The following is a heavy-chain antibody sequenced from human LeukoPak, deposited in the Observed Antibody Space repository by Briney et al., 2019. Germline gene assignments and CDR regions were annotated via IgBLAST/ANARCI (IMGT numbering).Heavy chain of an antibody. CDR3: AAERYSDACCWFDP. V-gene: IGHV1-58*02. Sequence: SVKVSCKASGFTFSTSTIQWVRQARGQPLEWIGWIIPGSVNAVYAQKFQERVTITRDMSTSTAYVELSSLRSEDTAVYYCAAERYSDACCWFDPWGQGTPVTVSS. CDR1: GFTFSTST. D-gene: IGHD5-12*01. CDR2: IIPGSVNA. J-gene: IGHJ5*02.